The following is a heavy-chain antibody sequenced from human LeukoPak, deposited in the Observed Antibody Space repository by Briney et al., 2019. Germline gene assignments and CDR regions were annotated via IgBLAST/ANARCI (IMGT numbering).Heavy chain of an antibody. D-gene: IGHD2-15*01. CDR1: GGSFSGYY. J-gene: IGHJ4*02. CDR2: INHSGST. CDR3: ARGLSAIVY. Sequence: PSETLSVTCAGYGGSFSGYYWSWIRQPPGKGLEWIGEINHSGSTNYNPSLKSRVTISVDTSKNQFSLKLSSVTAADTAVYYCARGLSAIVYWGQGTLVTVSS. V-gene: IGHV4-34*01.